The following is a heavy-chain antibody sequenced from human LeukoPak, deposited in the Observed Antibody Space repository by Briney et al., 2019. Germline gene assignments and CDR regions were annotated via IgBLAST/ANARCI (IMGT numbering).Heavy chain of an antibody. J-gene: IGHJ3*02. D-gene: IGHD2-2*01. CDR3: ARGRYCSSTSCYVHDAFDI. V-gene: IGHV4-59*12. CDR2: IYYSGST. CDR1: GGSISSYY. Sequence: SETLSLTYTVSGGSISSYYWSWIRQPPGKGLEWIGYIYYSGSTNYNPSLKSRVTISVDTSKNQFSLKLSSVTAADTAVYYCARGRYCSSTSCYVHDAFDIWGQGTMVTVSS.